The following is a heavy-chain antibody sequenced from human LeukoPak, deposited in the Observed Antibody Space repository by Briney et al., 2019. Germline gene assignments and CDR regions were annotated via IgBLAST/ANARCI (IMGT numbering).Heavy chain of an antibody. CDR2: INGDGSGT. CDR3: ARDRVYGSGSSDY. Sequence: PGGSLRLSCTASGFTFTSHWMHWVRQVPGKGLVWVSRINGDGSGTNHADSVKGRFTISRDNAKNTLYLQMNSLRVEDPAVYCARDRVYGSGSSDYWGQGTLVTVSS. CDR1: GFTFTSHW. J-gene: IGHJ4*02. V-gene: IGHV3-74*01. D-gene: IGHD3-10*01.